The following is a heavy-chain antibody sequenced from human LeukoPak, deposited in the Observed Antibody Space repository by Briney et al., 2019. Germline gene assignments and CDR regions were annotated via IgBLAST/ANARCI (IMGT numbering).Heavy chain of an antibody. D-gene: IGHD3-9*01. Sequence: GESLKISCKGSGYSFTSYWIGWVRQMPGKGLEWMGIIYPGDSDTRYSPSFQGQVTISADKSISTAYLQWSSLKASDTAMYYCARGGYYVILTGYQTGNFDYWGQGTLVTVSS. CDR3: ARGGYYVILTGYQTGNFDY. CDR2: IYPGDSDT. J-gene: IGHJ4*02. CDR1: GYSFTSYW. V-gene: IGHV5-51*01.